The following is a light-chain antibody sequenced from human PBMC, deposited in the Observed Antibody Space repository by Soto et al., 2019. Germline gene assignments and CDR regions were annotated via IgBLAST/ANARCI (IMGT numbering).Light chain of an antibody. V-gene: IGKV1-39*01. J-gene: IGKJ1*01. CDR2: AAS. CDR3: QQSYSTPPEWT. Sequence: DIQMTQSPSSLSASVGDRVTITCRASQSISSYLNWYQQKPGKAPKLLIYAASSLQSGVPSRFSGSGSGTDFTLTISSLQPEDFATYHCQQSYSTPPEWTFGQGTKVDIK. CDR1: QSISSY.